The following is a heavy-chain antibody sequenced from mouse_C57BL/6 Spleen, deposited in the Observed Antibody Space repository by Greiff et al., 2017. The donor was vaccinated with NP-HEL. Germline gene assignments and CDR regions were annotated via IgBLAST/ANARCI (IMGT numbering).Heavy chain of an antibody. CDR1: GYTFTSYW. J-gene: IGHJ1*03. CDR3: SRPVDYYGRSYGDFDV. Sequence: VQLQQPGAELVKPGASVKLSCKASGYTFTSYWMHWVKQRPGQGLEWIGMIHPNSGSTNYNEKFKSKATLTADKSSSTAYMQLSSLTSEDSAVYDVSRPVDYYGRSYGDFDVWGTGTTVTVAS. CDR2: IHPNSGST. V-gene: IGHV1-64*01. D-gene: IGHD1-1*01.